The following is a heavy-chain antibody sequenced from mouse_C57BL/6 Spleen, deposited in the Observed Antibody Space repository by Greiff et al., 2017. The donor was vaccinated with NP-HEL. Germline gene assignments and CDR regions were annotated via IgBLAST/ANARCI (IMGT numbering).Heavy chain of an antibody. CDR3: TGEITTVVAEGY. J-gene: IGHJ2*01. CDR2: IRLKSDNYAT. Sequence: EVKVEESGGGLVQPGGSMKLSCVASGFTFSNYWMNWVRQSPEKGLEWVAQIRLKSDNYATHYAESVKGRFTISRDDSKSSVYLQMNNLRAEDTGIYYCTGEITTVVAEGYWGQGTTLTVSS. CDR1: GFTFSNYW. V-gene: IGHV6-3*01. D-gene: IGHD1-1*01.